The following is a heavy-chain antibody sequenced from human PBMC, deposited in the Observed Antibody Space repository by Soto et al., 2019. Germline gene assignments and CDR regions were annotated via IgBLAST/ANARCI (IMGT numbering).Heavy chain of an antibody. CDR3: VRDIYTWNSLDLVTI. D-gene: IGHD1-7*01. J-gene: IGHJ3*02. Sequence: QVQLVESGGGLVKPGGSLRLSCAASGFTFSDYFISWIRQAPGKGLEWVSYISSSGSTKHYADSVKGRFTISRYNANNSLYVQINSLTAEDTAAYYCVRDIYTWNSLDLVTIWGQGTMVTVSS. V-gene: IGHV3-11*01. CDR2: ISSSGSTK. CDR1: GFTFSDYF.